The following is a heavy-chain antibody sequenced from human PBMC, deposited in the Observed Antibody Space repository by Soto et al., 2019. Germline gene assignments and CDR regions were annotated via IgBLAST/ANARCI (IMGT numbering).Heavy chain of an antibody. CDR1: GASVNSGSYF. CDR3: ARVDTAMVNYFDY. J-gene: IGHJ4*02. Sequence: QVQLQESGPGLVKPSQTLSLTCTVSGASVNSGSYFWTWIRQDLGKGLEWIGYSHYSGSAFYNPSLKSRVSISVDTSKNQFSLKLSSVTAADTAVYYCARVDTAMVNYFDYWGQGALVIVSS. V-gene: IGHV4-31*03. D-gene: IGHD5-18*01. CDR2: SHYSGSA.